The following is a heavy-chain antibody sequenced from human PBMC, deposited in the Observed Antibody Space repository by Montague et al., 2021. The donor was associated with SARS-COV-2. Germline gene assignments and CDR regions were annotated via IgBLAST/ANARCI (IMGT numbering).Heavy chain of an antibody. Sequence: PALGKSTQTLTLTCTFSGFSLSTPNMGVAWIRQPPGKALEWLAVIYSNGDKRYSPSLQRRLTITKDTSRNQVVLSLTNVDPLDTATYYCAHLIRYYDIFTGIPFDDWGQGTQVTVSS. D-gene: IGHD3-9*01. J-gene: IGHJ4*02. V-gene: IGHV2-5*01. CDR1: GFSLSTPNMG. CDR2: IYSNGDK. CDR3: AHLIRYYDIFTGIPFDD.